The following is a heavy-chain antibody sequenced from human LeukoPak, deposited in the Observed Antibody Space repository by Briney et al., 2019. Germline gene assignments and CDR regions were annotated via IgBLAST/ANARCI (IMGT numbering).Heavy chain of an antibody. CDR2: TNHSGST. J-gene: IGHJ4*02. Sequence: SETLSLTCAVYGGSFSGYYWSWIRQPPGKGLEWIGETNHSGSTNYNPSLRSRVTISVDTSKNQFSLKLSSVTAADTAMYYCARDTYIYYYDSSGFDYWGQGTLVTVSS. CDR1: GGSFSGYY. D-gene: IGHD3-22*01. V-gene: IGHV4-34*01. CDR3: ARDTYIYYYDSSGFDY.